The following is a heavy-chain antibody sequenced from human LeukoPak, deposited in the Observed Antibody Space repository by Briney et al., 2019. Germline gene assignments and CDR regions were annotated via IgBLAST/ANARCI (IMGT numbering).Heavy chain of an antibody. CDR2: INHSGST. J-gene: IGHJ4*02. V-gene: IGHV4-34*01. CDR1: GGSFSGYY. Sequence: SETLSLTCAVYGGSFSGYYWSWIRQPPGKGLEWIGEINHSGSTNYNPSLKSRVTISVDTSKNQFSLKLSSVTAADTAVYYCARFPVGYFDYWGQGTLVTVSS. CDR3: ARFPVGYFDY.